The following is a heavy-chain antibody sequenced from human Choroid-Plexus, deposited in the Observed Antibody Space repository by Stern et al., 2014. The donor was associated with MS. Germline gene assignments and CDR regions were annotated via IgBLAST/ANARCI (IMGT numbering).Heavy chain of an antibody. CDR1: GFTFGSCA. CDR2: VSYDGSNK. J-gene: IGHJ5*02. V-gene: IGHV3-30*18. D-gene: IGHD2/OR15-2a*01. CDR3: AKDRQYLTYFFDH. Sequence: VQLVESGGGVVQPGRPLRLSCVASGFTFGSCAIHWVRQAPGKGLERAAGVSYDGSNKYYADSVKGRFTISRDNSQNTLYIQMSSLRPEDTAVYYCAKDRQYLTYFFDHWGQGSLVTVSS.